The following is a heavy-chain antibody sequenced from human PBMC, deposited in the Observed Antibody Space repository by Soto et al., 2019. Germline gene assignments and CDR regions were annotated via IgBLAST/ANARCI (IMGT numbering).Heavy chain of an antibody. Sequence: ASVKVSCKASGGTFSSYAISWVRQAPGQGLEWMGGIIPIFGTASYAQKFQGRVTITADESTSTAYMELSSLRSEDTAVYYCARYLPYYYYYGMDVWGQGTTVTVSS. V-gene: IGHV1-69*13. CDR3: ARYLPYYYYYGMDV. D-gene: IGHD3-9*01. J-gene: IGHJ6*02. CDR2: IIPIFGTA. CDR1: GGTFSSYA.